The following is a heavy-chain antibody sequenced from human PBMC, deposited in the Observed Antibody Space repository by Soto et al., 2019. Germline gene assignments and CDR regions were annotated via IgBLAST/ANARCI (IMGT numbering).Heavy chain of an antibody. Sequence: QGLEWMGWISAYNGNTNYAQKLQGRVTMTTDTSTSTAYMELRSLRSDDTAVYYCARVLMRSTSCLRGLDWFSALRLKRSLDL. CDR2: ISAYNGNT. CDR3: ARVLMRSTSCLRGLDWFSALRLKRSLDL. V-gene: IGHV1-18*01. D-gene: IGHD2-2*01. J-gene: IGHJ2*01.